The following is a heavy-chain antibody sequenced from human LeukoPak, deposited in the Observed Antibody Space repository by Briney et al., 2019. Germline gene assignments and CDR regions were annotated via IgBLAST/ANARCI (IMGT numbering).Heavy chain of an antibody. CDR2: TIPIFGTA. Sequence: SVKVSCKASGGTFSSYAISWVRQAPGQGLEWMGRTIPIFGTANYAQKFQGRVAITTDESTSTAYMELSSLRSEDTAVYYCARGDIVVVPAAIGGADYYYYYMDVWGKGTTVTVSS. J-gene: IGHJ6*03. CDR1: GGTFSSYA. CDR3: ARGDIVVVPAAIGGADYYYYYMDV. D-gene: IGHD2-2*02. V-gene: IGHV1-69*05.